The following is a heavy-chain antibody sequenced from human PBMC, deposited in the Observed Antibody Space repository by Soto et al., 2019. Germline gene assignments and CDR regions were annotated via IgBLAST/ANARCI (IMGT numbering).Heavy chain of an antibody. V-gene: IGHV1-2*02. CDR3: ARVTLKEGNWFDP. CDR2: INPNIGGT. Sequence: SVHVSCKGSRYAFSGYFRYWVRQAPGQGFEWMGWINPNIGGTNYAQKFQGRVTMTTDTSNSTAYMEIRGLTSDDTAVYYCARVTLKEGNWFDPWGKGTMVPVSS. J-gene: IGHJ5*02. CDR1: RYAFSGYF.